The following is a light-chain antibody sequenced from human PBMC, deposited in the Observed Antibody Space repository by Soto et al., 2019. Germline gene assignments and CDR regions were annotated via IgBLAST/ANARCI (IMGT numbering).Light chain of an antibody. Sequence: EIVMTQSPATLSVSPGERATLSCRASQSVSSNLAWYQPKPGQAPRLLIYGASTRATGIPARFSGSRSGTEFTLTISSLQSEDFAVYYCQQYNNWPPWRFGQGTKVEIK. CDR1: QSVSSN. CDR3: QQYNNWPPWR. J-gene: IGKJ1*01. V-gene: IGKV3-15*01. CDR2: GAS.